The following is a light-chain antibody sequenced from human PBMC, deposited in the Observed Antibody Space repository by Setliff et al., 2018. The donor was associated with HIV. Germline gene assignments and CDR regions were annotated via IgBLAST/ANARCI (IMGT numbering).Light chain of an antibody. CDR2: DVH. V-gene: IGLV2-14*03. Sequence: QSVLTQPASVSGSPGRSITISCTGSRSDIGGSNYVSWYQQHPGKAPKLIIYDVHNRPSGVSNRFSGSKSDNTASLTISGLRAEDEGDYYCCSYARGTTYVFGTGTKVTV. J-gene: IGLJ1*01. CDR1: RSDIGGSNY. CDR3: CSYARGTTYV.